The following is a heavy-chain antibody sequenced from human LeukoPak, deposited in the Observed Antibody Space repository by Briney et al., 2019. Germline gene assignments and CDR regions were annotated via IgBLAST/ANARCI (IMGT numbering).Heavy chain of an antibody. Sequence: SETLSLTCTVSGGSITSSPYHWAWIRQPPGRGPEWIGTVSHSGATQYNPSLTSRVTVSLDTSKNQFSLSLNSVTAADRAVFYCARSMVTTDRNFDHWGQGTLVTVSS. V-gene: IGHV4-39*07. D-gene: IGHD2-21*02. CDR1: GGSITSSPYH. CDR3: ARSMVTTDRNFDH. J-gene: IGHJ4*01. CDR2: VSHSGAT.